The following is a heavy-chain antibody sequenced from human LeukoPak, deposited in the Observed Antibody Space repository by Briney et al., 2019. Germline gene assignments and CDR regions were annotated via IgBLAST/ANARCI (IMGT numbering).Heavy chain of an antibody. V-gene: IGHV4-4*09. CDR1: GGSISSYY. Sequence: SETLSLTCTVSGGSISSYYWSWIRQPPGKGLEWVGYIYTSGSTNYHPSLKSRVTISVDTSKNQFSLKLSSVTAADTAVYYCASTGYYDSSGYFDYWGQGTLVTVSS. CDR3: ASTGYYDSSGYFDY. D-gene: IGHD3-22*01. J-gene: IGHJ4*02. CDR2: IYTSGST.